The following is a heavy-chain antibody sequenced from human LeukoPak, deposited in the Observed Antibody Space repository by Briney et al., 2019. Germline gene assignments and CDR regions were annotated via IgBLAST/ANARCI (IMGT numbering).Heavy chain of an antibody. CDR1: GFTFSSYA. J-gene: IGHJ4*02. V-gene: IGHV3-23*01. CDR3: AKDRNRITGTTGYFDY. Sequence: GGSLRLSCAASGFTFSSYAMSWVRQAPGKGLEWVSAISSGGNTYYADSVKGRFTISRDNSKNTLYLQMNSLRAEDTAVYYCAKDRNRITGTTGYFDYWGQGTLVTVSS. D-gene: IGHD1-7*01. CDR2: ISSGGNT.